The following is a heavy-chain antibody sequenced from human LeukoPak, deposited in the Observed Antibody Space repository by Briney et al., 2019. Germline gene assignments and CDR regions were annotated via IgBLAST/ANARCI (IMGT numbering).Heavy chain of an antibody. Sequence: GASVKVSCKASGYTFTSYGISWVRQAPGQGLEWMGWISAYNGNTNYAQKLQGRVTMTTDTSTSTAYMELRSLRSDDTAVYYCASIPPRSLPWGTFDYWGQGTLVTVSS. CDR1: GYTFTSYG. D-gene: IGHD1-1*01. V-gene: IGHV1-18*01. J-gene: IGHJ4*02. CDR2: ISAYNGNT. CDR3: ASIPPRSLPWGTFDY.